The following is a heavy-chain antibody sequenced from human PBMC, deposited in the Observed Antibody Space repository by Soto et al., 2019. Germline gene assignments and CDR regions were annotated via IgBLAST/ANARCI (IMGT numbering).Heavy chain of an antibody. CDR3: TTEGYYGSGSYFTQYYYYGMDV. V-gene: IGHV3-15*07. CDR1: GFTFSNAW. CDR2: IKSKTDGGTT. Sequence: GGSLRLSCAASGFTFSNAWMNWVRQAPGKGLEWVGRIKSKTDGGTTDYAAPVKGRFTTSRDDSKNTLYLQMNSLKTEDTAVYYCTTEGYYGSGSYFTQYYYYGMDVWGQGTTVTVSS. J-gene: IGHJ6*02. D-gene: IGHD3-10*01.